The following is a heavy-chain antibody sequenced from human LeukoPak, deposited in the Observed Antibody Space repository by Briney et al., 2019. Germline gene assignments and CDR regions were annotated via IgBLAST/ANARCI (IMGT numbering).Heavy chain of an antibody. CDR2: IKEDGSML. Sequence: GGSLRLSCAASGFTFSSFWMSWVRQAPGKGLEWVAHIKEDGSMLSYVDSVKGRFTISRDNAKNSVYLQMNSLRAEDTAAYYCARVVTWFDPWGQGSLVT. J-gene: IGHJ5*02. V-gene: IGHV3-7*04. CDR1: GFTFSSFW. CDR3: ARVVTWFDP.